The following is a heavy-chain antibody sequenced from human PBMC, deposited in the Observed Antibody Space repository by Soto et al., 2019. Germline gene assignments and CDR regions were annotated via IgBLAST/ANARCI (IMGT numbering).Heavy chain of an antibody. CDR1: GFTFSSYA. CDR3: AKDLLYCTNGVCYDAFDI. J-gene: IGHJ3*02. Sequence: LRLSCAASGFTFSSYAMSWVRQAPGKGLEWVSAISGSGGSTYYADSVKGRFTISRDNSKNTLYLQMNSLRAEDTAVYYCAKDLLYCTNGVCYDAFDIWGQGTMVTVSS. V-gene: IGHV3-23*01. CDR2: ISGSGGST. D-gene: IGHD2-8*01.